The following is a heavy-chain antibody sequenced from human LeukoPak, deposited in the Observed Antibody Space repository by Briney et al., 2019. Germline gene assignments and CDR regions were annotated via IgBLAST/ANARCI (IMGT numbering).Heavy chain of an antibody. CDR2: INWSGTV. Sequence: GSLRLSCAASGFTVSSNYMSWVRQAPGKGPEWLGQINWSGTVDLNLALQRRVAISLDTSKNEFSLEVYSVTAADTAVYFCVRGPTDTFHDFDYWGPGTMVTVSS. J-gene: IGHJ4*02. V-gene: IGHV4-34*01. D-gene: IGHD2/OR15-2a*01. CDR3: VRGPTDTFHDFDY. CDR1: GFTVSSNY.